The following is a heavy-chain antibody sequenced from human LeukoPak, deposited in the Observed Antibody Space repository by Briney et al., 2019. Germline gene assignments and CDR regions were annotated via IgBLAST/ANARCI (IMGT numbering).Heavy chain of an antibody. CDR2: INHSGST. V-gene: IGHV4-34*01. CDR1: SGSLSSYY. J-gene: IGHJ6*03. CDR3: ARGGGNSYYMDV. D-gene: IGHD4-23*01. Sequence: PSETLSLTCTVSSGSLSSYYWSWIRQPPGKGLEWIGEINHSGSTNYNPSLKSRVTISVDTSKNQFSLKLSSVTAADTAVYYCARGGGNSYYMDVWGKGTTVTVSS.